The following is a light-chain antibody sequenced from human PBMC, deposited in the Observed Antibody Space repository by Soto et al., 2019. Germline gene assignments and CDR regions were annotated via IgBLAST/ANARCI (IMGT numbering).Light chain of an antibody. CDR2: EVS. J-gene: IGLJ2*01. V-gene: IGLV2-14*01. CDR1: SSDVGGYNY. Sequence: QSALTQPASVSGSPGQSITISCTGNSSDVGGYNYVSWYQQHPGKAPKLMIYEVSNRPSGVSNRFSGSKSGNTASLTISGLQAEDEADYYCSSYTSSSTPHVVFGGGTQLTVL. CDR3: SSYTSSSTPHVV.